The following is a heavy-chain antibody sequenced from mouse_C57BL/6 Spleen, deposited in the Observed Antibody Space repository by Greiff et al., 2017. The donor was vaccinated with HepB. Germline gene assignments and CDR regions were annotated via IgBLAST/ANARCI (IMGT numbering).Heavy chain of an antibody. CDR3: ARRWGYDDGYYAMDY. Sequence: QVQLQQPGAELVKPGASVKLSCKASGYTFTGYWMHWVKQRPGRGLEWIGRIDPNSGGTKYNEKFKSKATLTVDKPSSTAYMQLSSLTSEDSAVYYCARRWGYDDGYYAMDYWGQGTSVTVSS. V-gene: IGHV1-72*01. CDR2: IDPNSGGT. D-gene: IGHD2-2*01. J-gene: IGHJ4*01. CDR1: GYTFTGYW.